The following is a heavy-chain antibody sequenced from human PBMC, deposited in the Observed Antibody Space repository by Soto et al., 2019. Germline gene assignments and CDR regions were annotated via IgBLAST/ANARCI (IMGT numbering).Heavy chain of an antibody. CDR2: IIPIFGTA. Sequence: QVQLVQSGAEVKKPGSSVKVSCKASGGTFSSHAISWVRQAPGQGREWMGGIIPIFGTANYAQKFQGRVTITADKSTSTAYMELSSLRSEDTAVYYCANNQAYCGGDCYPSGYYGMDVWGQGTTVTVSS. J-gene: IGHJ6*02. D-gene: IGHD2-21*02. CDR1: GGTFSSHA. CDR3: ANNQAYCGGDCYPSGYYGMDV. V-gene: IGHV1-69*06.